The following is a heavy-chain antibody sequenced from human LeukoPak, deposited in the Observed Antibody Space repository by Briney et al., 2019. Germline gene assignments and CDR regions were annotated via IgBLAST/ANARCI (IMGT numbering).Heavy chain of an antibody. Sequence: PGGSLRLSCAASGFTVSSNYMSCVRQAPGKGLEWIGSIYYSGSTYYNPSLKSRVTISVDTSKNQFSLKLSSVTAADTAVYYCASAVYSSGWWRGYWGQGTLVTVSS. V-gene: IGHV4-39*07. D-gene: IGHD6-19*01. CDR2: IYYSGST. CDR3: ASAVYSSGWWRGY. J-gene: IGHJ4*02. CDR1: GFTVSSNY.